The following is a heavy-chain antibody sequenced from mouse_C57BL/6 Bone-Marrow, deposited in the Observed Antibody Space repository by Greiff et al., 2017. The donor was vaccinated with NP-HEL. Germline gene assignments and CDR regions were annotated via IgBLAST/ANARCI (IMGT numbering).Heavy chain of an antibody. J-gene: IGHJ3*01. V-gene: IGHV1-81*01. CDR1: GYTFTSYG. D-gene: IGHD1-1*01. CDR2: IYPRSGNT. Sequence: QVQLQQSGAELVRPGASVKLSCTASGYTFTSYGISWVKQRTGQGLEWIGEIYPRSGNTDYDEKFKGKATMNADKSSSTAYLELRSLNSEDSAVDVCASRASFITTVPFAYWGQGTLVTVSA. CDR3: ASRASFITTVPFAY.